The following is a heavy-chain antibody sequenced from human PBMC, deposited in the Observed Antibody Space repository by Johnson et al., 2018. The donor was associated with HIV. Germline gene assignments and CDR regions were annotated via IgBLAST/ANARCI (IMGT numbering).Heavy chain of an antibody. CDR3: ARERFADMWTGYHAFDV. J-gene: IGHJ3*01. CDR2: IRYDGSNK. V-gene: IGHV3-30*02. Sequence: QVQLVESGGGVVQPGGSLRLSCAASGFTFSSYGMHWVRQAPGKGLEWVAFIRYDGSNKYYADSVRGRLTISRDNSKNTLYLQMNSLRAEDTAVYYCARERFADMWTGYHAFDVWGQGTMVTVSS. CDR1: GFTFSSYG. D-gene: IGHD3-9*01.